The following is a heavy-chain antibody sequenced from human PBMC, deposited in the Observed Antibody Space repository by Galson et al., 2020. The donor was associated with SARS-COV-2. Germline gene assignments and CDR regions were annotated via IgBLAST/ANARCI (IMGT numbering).Heavy chain of an antibody. CDR1: GGSISIDDYF. CDR2: ISYTGST. J-gene: IGHJ4*02. CDR3: ARVVGYTVTTRSFDS. V-gene: IGHV4-30-4*01. Sequence: SETLSLTCTVSGGSISIDDYFWSWIRQPPGKGLEWIGYISYTGSTYYNPSLKSRITMSVDSSKNQFSLRLTSVTAADTAVYHCARVVGYTVTTRSFDSWGQGTLVTVSS. D-gene: IGHD4-17*01.